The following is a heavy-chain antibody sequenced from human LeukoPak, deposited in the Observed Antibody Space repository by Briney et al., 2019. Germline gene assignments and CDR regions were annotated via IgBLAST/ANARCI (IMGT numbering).Heavy chain of an antibody. CDR2: MNPNSGNT. V-gene: IGHV1-8*01. D-gene: IGHD3-3*01. J-gene: IGHJ6*02. CDR1: GYTFTSYD. CDR3: ARLDVDFWSAHYYYYGMDV. Sequence: GASVKVSCKASGYTFTSYDINWVRQATGQGLEWMGWMNPNSGNTGYAQKFQGRVTMTRNTSISTAYMELSSLRSEDTAVYYCARLDVDFWSAHYYYYGMDVWGQGTTVAVSS.